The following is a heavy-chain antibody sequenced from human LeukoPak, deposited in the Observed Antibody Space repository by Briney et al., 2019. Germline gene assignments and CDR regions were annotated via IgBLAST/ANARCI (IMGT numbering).Heavy chain of an antibody. D-gene: IGHD3-22*01. CDR3: ARDNYDSSGYSFDY. J-gene: IGHJ4*02. CDR2: IYYNRST. V-gene: IGHV4-30-4*08. CDR1: GGSISSSDFY. Sequence: SETLSLTCTVSGGSISSSDFYWGWIRQPPGKGLEWIGYIYYNRSTYYNPSLKSRVTISVDTSKNQFSLKLSSVTAADTAVYYCARDNYDSSGYSFDYWGQGTLVTVSS.